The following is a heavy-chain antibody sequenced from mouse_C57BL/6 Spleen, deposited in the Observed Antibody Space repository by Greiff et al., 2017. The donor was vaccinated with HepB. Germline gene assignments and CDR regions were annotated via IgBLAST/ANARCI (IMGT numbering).Heavy chain of an antibody. J-gene: IGHJ3*01. D-gene: IGHD2-3*01. CDR2: FYPGSGSI. V-gene: IGHV1-62-2*01. CDR1: GYTFTEYT. Sequence: QVQLKQSGAELVKPGASVKLSCKASGYTFTEYTIHWVKQRSGQGLEWIGWFYPGSGSIKYNEKFKDKATLTADKSSSTVYMELSRLTSEDSAVYFCARHEEGDPHYDAWFAYWGQGTLVTVSA. CDR3: ARHEEGDPHYDAWFAY.